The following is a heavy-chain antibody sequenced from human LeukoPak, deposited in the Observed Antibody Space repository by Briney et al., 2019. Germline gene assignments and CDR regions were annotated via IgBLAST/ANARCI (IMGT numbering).Heavy chain of an antibody. CDR1: GFTFSDYY. CDR3: ARLSIAAAWFDP. V-gene: IGHV4-30-2*01. D-gene: IGHD6-13*01. Sequence: LRLSCAASGFTFSDYYMSWIRQAPGKGLEWIGYIYHSGSTYYNPSLKSRVTISVDRSKNQFSLKLSSVTAADTAVYYCARLSIAAAWFDPWGQGTLVTVSS. CDR2: IYHSGST. J-gene: IGHJ5*02.